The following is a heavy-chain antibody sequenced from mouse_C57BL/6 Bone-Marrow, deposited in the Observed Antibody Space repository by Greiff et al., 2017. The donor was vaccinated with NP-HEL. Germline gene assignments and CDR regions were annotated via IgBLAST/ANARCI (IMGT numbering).Heavy chain of an antibody. CDR1: GYSITSGYY. J-gene: IGHJ1*03. CDR3: ARVEEYGNYWYFDV. D-gene: IGHD2-1*01. CDR2: ISYDGSN. Sequence: EVQLQQSGPGLVKPSQSLSLTCSVTGYSITSGYYWNWIRQFPGNKLEWMGYISYDGSNNYNPSLKNRISITRDTSTNQFFLKLISVTTEDTATYYCARVEEYGNYWYFDVWGTGTTVTVSS. V-gene: IGHV3-6*01.